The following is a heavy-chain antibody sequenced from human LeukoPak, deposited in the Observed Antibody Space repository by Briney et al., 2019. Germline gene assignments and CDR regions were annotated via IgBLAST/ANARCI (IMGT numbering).Heavy chain of an antibody. CDR2: ISAYNDNT. CDR1: GYTFTSYG. D-gene: IGHD3-3*01. V-gene: IGHV1-18*01. CDR3: ARYQAAFWSGYQNWFDP. Sequence: ASVKVSCKASGYTFTSYGISWVRQAPGQRLEWMGWISAYNDNTNYAQKLQGRVTMTTDTSTSTAYMELRSLRSDDTAVYYCARYQAAFWSGYQNWFDPWGQGTLVTVSS. J-gene: IGHJ5*02.